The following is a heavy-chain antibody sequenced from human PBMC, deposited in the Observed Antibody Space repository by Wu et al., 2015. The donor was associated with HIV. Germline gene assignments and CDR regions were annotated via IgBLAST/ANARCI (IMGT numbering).Heavy chain of an antibody. V-gene: IGHV1-18*01. Sequence: QVQLVQSGIEVKKSGASVKVSCKASGYNFNGFGIIWVRQAPGQGLEWMGWISDYERNIHYGQKFRGRLTLTADTVTSTAFMDLRNLRSDDTAIYFRARGRYSSNTGFFDFWGQGTLVTVSS. D-gene: IGHD3-9*01. CDR1: GYNFNGFG. CDR2: ISDYERNI. J-gene: IGHJ4*02. CDR3: ARGRYSSNTGFFDF.